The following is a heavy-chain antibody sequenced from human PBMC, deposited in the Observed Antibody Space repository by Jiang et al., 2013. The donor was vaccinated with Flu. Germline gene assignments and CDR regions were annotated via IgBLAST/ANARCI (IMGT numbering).Heavy chain of an antibody. V-gene: IGHV4-59*01. CDR1: GGSISSYY. CDR3: ARRYSSGWFFDY. J-gene: IGHJ4*02. CDR2: IYYSGSS. Sequence: GLVKPSETLSLTCTVSGGSISSYYWIWIRQPPGKGLEWIGYIYYSGSSNYNPSLKSRVTISLDTSKNQFSLKLRSVTAVDTAVYYCARRYSSGWFFDYWGQGSLVTVSS. D-gene: IGHD6-19*01.